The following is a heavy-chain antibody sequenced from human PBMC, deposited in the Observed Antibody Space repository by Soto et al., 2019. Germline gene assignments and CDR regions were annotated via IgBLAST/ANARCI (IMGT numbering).Heavy chain of an antibody. V-gene: IGHV4-39*01. CDR2: IYYSGST. J-gene: IGHJ3*02. CDR3: ARTETYYYDSSVYYHAPNDAFYI. D-gene: IGHD3-22*01. Sequence: QLQLQESGPGLVKPSETLSLTCTVSGGSISSSSYYWGWIRQPPGKGLEWIGSIYYSGSTYYNPSLKSRVTISVDTSKNQFSLKLSSVTAADTAVYYCARTETYYYDSSVYYHAPNDAFYIWGQGTMVTVSS. CDR1: GGSISSSSYY.